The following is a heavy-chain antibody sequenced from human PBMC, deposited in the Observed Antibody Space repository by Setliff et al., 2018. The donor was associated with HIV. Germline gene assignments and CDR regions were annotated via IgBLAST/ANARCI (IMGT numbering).Heavy chain of an antibody. D-gene: IGHD3-22*01. CDR1: GLRFSNHA. Sequence: GGSLRLSCAASGLRFSNHAMSWVRQAPGKGLEWVSAISASGYSAYYADSLKGRFTISRDNSKSTLYLQMNSLRAEDTALYYCASSRPPDDSSGYLDHWGQGTLVTVSS. CDR2: ISASGYSA. CDR3: ASSRPPDDSSGYLDH. J-gene: IGHJ4*01. V-gene: IGHV3-23*01.